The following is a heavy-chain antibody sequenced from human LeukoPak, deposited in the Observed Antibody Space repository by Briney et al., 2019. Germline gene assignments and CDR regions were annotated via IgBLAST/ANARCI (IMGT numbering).Heavy chain of an antibody. V-gene: IGHV4-39*01. CDR3: ARLSGSYVGRDHAFDI. CDR2: IYYSGST. J-gene: IGHJ3*02. D-gene: IGHD1-26*01. Sequence: SETLSLTCTVSGGSISSSSYYWGWIRQPPGKGLEWIGSIYYSGSTYYNPSLKSRVTISVDTSKNQFSLKLSSVTAADTAVYYCARLSGSYVGRDHAFDIWGQGTMVTVSS. CDR1: GGSISSSSYY.